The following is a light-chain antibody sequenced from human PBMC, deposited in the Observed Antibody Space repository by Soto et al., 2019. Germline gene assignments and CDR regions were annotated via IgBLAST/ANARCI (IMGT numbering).Light chain of an antibody. V-gene: IGKV1-27*01. Sequence: DIQMTQAPSSLSASVGDRVTITCRARQDISTYLAWYQQKPGKVPKLLISAAYTLQSGVPPRCSGSGSGTAFTLTISSLQPEDVATYYCQKYDNAPLTFGGGTKVEIK. J-gene: IGKJ4*01. CDR3: QKYDNAPLT. CDR2: AAY. CDR1: QDISTY.